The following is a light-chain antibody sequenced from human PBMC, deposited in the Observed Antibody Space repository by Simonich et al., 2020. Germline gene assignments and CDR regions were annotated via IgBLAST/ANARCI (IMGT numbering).Light chain of an antibody. V-gene: IGKV3-15*01. CDR1: QSVSSN. J-gene: IGKJ2*01. Sequence: EIVMTQSPATLSVSPGERATLSCRASQSVSSNLAWYQPKPGQAPRLLIYGASTRATGIPARFSGSGSGTEFTLTISRLEPEDFAVYYCQQYGSSPPYTFGQGTKLEIK. CDR2: GAS. CDR3: QQYGSSPPYT.